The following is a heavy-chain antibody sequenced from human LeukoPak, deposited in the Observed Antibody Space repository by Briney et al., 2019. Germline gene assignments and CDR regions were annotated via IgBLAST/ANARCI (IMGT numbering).Heavy chain of an antibody. Sequence: PGGSLRLSCAASGFTFSSYGMHWVRQAPGKGLEWVSAISGSGGSTYYADSVKGRFTISRDNSKNTLYLQMNSLRAEDTAVYYCAKAGDSSGYNYFDYWGQGTLVTVSS. D-gene: IGHD3-22*01. J-gene: IGHJ4*02. CDR1: GFTFSSYG. V-gene: IGHV3-23*01. CDR2: ISGSGGST. CDR3: AKAGDSSGYNYFDY.